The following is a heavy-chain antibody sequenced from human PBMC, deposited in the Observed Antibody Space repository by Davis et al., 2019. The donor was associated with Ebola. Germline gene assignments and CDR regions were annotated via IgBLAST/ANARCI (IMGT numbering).Heavy chain of an antibody. CDR2: MWYDGSRQ. V-gene: IGHV3-33*08. CDR1: GGSFSGNY. Sequence: LSLTCAVYGGSFSGNYWTWIRQAPGKGLEWVALMWYDGSRQYYADSVKGRFTVSRDNSRNILYLQMNSLRAEDTAVYYCARDTWYSGDDNGGDWGQGTLVTVSS. D-gene: IGHD1-26*01. J-gene: IGHJ4*02. CDR3: ARDTWYSGDDNGGD.